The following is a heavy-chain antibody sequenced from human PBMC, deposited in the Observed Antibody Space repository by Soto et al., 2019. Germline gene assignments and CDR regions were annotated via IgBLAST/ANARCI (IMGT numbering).Heavy chain of an antibody. V-gene: IGHV1-18*01. D-gene: IGHD6-13*01. CDR2: ISAYTGNT. CDR3: ARALGSSRRCSRHSAFDI. CDR1: GYTFTTFG. Sequence: ASVKVSCKASGYTFTTFGISWVRQAPGQGLEWMGWISAYTGNTNYAQRLQGRVTMTTDTSTNTAYMELRGLRSDDTAVYYCARALGSSRRCSRHSAFDIWGQGTTVTVSS. J-gene: IGHJ3*02.